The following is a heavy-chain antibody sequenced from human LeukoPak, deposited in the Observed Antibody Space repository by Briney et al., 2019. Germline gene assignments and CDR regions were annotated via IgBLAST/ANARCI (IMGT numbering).Heavy chain of an antibody. V-gene: IGHV3-23*01. CDR3: AKTRGISISGVVPLCDY. CDR2: ISGSGGTP. CDR1: GFTFSTSG. Sequence: GGSLRLSCAASGFTFSTSGMTWVRQAPGKGLDWVSIISGSGGTPYYTDSVKGRFAISRDNSKNTLYLQMNSLRAEDTAVYYCAKTRGISISGVVPLCDYWGQGTLVTVSS. D-gene: IGHD3-3*01. J-gene: IGHJ4*02.